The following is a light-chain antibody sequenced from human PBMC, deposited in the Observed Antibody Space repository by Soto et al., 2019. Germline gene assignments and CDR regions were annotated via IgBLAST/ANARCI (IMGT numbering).Light chain of an antibody. Sequence: QSALTQPRSVSGSPGQSVTISCTGTSSDVGGYNYVTWYQHHPGKAPKLMISDVNKRASGVPDRFSGSKSGNTASLTISGLQAEDEDDYYCCSFGGRVFVFGTGTKVTVL. V-gene: IGLV2-11*01. CDR1: SSDVGGYNY. CDR2: DVN. CDR3: CSFGGRVFV. J-gene: IGLJ1*01.